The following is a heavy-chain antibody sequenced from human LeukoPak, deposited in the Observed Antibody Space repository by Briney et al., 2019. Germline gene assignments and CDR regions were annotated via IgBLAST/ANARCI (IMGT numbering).Heavy chain of an antibody. CDR1: GFTFSSYG. Sequence: PGGSLSLSCAASGFTFSSYGMHWVRQAPGKGLEWVAVISYDGSNKYYADSVKGRFTISRDNSKNTLYLQMNSLRAEDTAVYYCAKDRPYSSSWPYYFDYWGQGTLVTVSS. D-gene: IGHD6-13*01. V-gene: IGHV3-30*18. CDR3: AKDRPYSSSWPYYFDY. CDR2: ISYDGSNK. J-gene: IGHJ4*02.